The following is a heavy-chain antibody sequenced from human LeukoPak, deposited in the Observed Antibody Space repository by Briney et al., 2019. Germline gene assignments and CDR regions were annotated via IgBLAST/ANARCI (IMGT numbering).Heavy chain of an antibody. V-gene: IGHV4-39*01. D-gene: IGHD3-22*01. Sequence: SETLSLTCSVSGDSVSRSDTYWDWIRQPPGKGLEWIGTIYYSGRTYYSPSLKSRVTMSVDTSNNQFSLNLRSVTAADTAVYYCARRRYYDGSGYLEWGQGTLLSVSS. CDR3: ARRRYYDGSGYLE. J-gene: IGHJ1*01. CDR2: IYYSGRT. CDR1: GDSVSRSDTY.